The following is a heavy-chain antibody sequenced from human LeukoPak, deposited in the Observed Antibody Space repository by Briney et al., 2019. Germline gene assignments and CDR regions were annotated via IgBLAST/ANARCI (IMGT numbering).Heavy chain of an antibody. V-gene: IGHV3-21*01. CDR3: ARDLPIPSSTSCSDY. D-gene: IGHD2-2*01. CDR1: GFTFSSYS. CDR2: ISSSSSYI. Sequence: GGSLRLSCAASGFTFSSYSMNWVRQAPGKGLEWVSSISSSSSYIYYADSVKGRFTISRDNAKNSLYLQMNSLRAEDTAVYYCARDLPIPSSTSCSDYWGQGTLVTVSS. J-gene: IGHJ4*02.